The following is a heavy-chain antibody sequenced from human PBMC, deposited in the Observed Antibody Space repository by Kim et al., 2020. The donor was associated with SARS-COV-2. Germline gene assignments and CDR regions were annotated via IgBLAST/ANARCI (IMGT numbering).Heavy chain of an antibody. V-gene: IGHV4-34*01. Sequence: KSRVTISVEPSKNQFSLKLSSVTAADTAVYYCARVLEGIAAAGTGNWFDPWGQGTLVTVSS. CDR3: ARVLEGIAAAGTGNWFDP. J-gene: IGHJ5*02. D-gene: IGHD6-13*01.